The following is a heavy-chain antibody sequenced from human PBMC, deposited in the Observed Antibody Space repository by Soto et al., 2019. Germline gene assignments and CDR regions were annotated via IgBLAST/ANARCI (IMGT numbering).Heavy chain of an antibody. Sequence: QITLKESGPTLVKPTQTLTLTCTFSGFSLSSTRMAVGWIRHPPGKALEWLALIYWDDDKRYSPFLKCRLPITKDTSKSQVVLTMSNMDPLDTARYYCAHIVVAGLGYFFDYWGQGTRVTVSS. CDR3: AHIVVAGLGYFFDY. CDR1: GFSLSSTRMA. D-gene: IGHD6-19*01. J-gene: IGHJ4*02. CDR2: IYWDDDK. V-gene: IGHV2-5*02.